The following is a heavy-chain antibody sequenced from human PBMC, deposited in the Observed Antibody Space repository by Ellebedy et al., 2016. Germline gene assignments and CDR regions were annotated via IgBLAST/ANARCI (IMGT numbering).Heavy chain of an antibody. Sequence: GESLKISXVVSGLTFSNYAMSWVRQVPRKGLEWVSVISGNGGDTHYADSVRGRFTVSRDNPKNTVYLQMDSLRGDDTAVYYCASTRGFCSSSSCYSYYGLDVWGQGTTVTVS. CDR1: GLTFSNYA. CDR2: ISGNGGDT. V-gene: IGHV3-23*01. CDR3: ASTRGFCSSSSCYSYYGLDV. J-gene: IGHJ6*02. D-gene: IGHD2-2*02.